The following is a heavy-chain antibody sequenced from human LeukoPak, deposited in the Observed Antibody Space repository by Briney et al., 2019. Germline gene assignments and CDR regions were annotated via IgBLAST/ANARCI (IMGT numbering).Heavy chain of an antibody. D-gene: IGHD6-13*01. Sequence: GGSLRLCCAASGFTFSGSAMHWVRQASGKGLEWVGRIRSKANSYATAYAASAKGRFTISRDDSKNTAYLQMNSLKTEDTAVYYCTSLVPVTYYYGMDVWGQGTTVTVSS. CDR2: IRSKANSYAT. V-gene: IGHV3-73*01. CDR1: GFTFSGSA. CDR3: TSLVPVTYYYGMDV. J-gene: IGHJ6*02.